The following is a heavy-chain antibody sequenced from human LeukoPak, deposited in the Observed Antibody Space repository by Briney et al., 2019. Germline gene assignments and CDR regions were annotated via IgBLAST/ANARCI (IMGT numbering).Heavy chain of an antibody. CDR2: ISYDGSDT. CDR3: ARALSSDSGWYYFDF. CDR1: EFPFRNYG. Sequence: QTGGSLRLSCAASEFPFRNYGMHWVRQAPGKGLAWVTFISYDGSDTYYADSVKGRFTISRDNSKNILYLQMNSLKAEDTALYYCARALSSDSGWYYFDFWRQGTLVTVSS. D-gene: IGHD6-19*01. V-gene: IGHV3-33*01. J-gene: IGHJ4*02.